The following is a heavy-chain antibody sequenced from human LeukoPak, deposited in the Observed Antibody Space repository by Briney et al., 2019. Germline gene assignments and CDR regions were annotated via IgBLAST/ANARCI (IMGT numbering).Heavy chain of an antibody. Sequence: ETLSLTCSVAGGSVSSYGCCWIRQRPEKGLEWIGYMSYSWRTDYGPSLYSRVTMTVYTAKNQFSLKMSYSAAPDTGVYYCERPDYGHSIQSRGTMCVDNSNNQLSLKMRYVTAAATGVYYCARGYCRDNICQVFPYWGQGTLVPVSS. V-gene: IGHV4-59*02. D-gene: IGHD4-17*01. CDR3: ERPDYGHSIQSRGTMCVDNSNNQLSLKMRYVTAAATGVYYCARGYCRDNICQVFPY. CDR2: MSYSWRT. J-gene: IGHJ4*02. CDR1: GGSVSSYG.